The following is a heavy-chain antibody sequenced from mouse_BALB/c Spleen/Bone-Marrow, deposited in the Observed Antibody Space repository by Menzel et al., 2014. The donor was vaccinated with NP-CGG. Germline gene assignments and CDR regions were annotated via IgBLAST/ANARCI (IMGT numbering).Heavy chain of an antibody. CDR2: IDPANGNT. Sequence: EVKLQESGAELVKPGASVKLSCTASGFNIKDTYMHWVKQRPEQGLEWIGRIDPANGNTKYDPKFQGKATITADTSSNTAYPQLSSLTSEDTAVYYCASYYYGSSGFAYWGQGTLVTVSA. V-gene: IGHV14-3*02. CDR3: ASYYYGSSGFAY. J-gene: IGHJ3*01. D-gene: IGHD1-1*01. CDR1: GFNIKDTY.